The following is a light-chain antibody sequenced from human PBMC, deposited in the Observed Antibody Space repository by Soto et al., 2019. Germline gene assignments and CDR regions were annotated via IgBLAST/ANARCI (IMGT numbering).Light chain of an antibody. J-gene: IGKJ4*01. V-gene: IGKV1-5*03. CDR1: QSISTW. CDR2: KAS. CDR3: QQYNTYPIT. Sequence: DIQMTQSPSTLSASVGDRVTITCRASQSISTWLAWYQQKPGKAPKLLISKASSLESGVPSRFSGSGSGTEFTLTISSLQPDDFATYHCQQYNTYPITFGGGTTVEIK.